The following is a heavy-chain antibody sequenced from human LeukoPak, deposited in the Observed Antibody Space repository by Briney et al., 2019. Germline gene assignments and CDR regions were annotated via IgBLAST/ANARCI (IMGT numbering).Heavy chain of an antibody. J-gene: IGHJ3*02. CDR1: GGSISSNSYY. D-gene: IGHD6-13*01. V-gene: IGHV4-39*07. CDR3: ARSRGWPLVLGAFDI. Sequence: SETLSLTCAVSGGSISSNSYYWSWIRQPPGKGLEWIGEVNHSGSTNYNPSLKSRVTISVDTSKNQFSLKLSSVTAADTAVYYCARSRGWPLVLGAFDIWGQGTMVTVSS. CDR2: VNHSGST.